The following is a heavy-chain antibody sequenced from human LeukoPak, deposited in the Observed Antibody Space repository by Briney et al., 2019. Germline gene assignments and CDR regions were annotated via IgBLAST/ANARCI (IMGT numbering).Heavy chain of an antibody. CDR1: GLTFSTYW. Sequence: GGSLRLSCAASGLTFSTYWMSWVRQVPGKGLEWVANIKGDGSEKNYVDSVKGRFTISRDNAKNSLYLQMNSLRVEDRGVYYCATGDLKRRNLGLWELYYYYYMDVWGKGTTVTVSS. CDR2: IKGDGSEK. D-gene: IGHD3-16*01. J-gene: IGHJ6*03. CDR3: ATGDLKRRNLGLWELYYYYYMDV. V-gene: IGHV3-7*01.